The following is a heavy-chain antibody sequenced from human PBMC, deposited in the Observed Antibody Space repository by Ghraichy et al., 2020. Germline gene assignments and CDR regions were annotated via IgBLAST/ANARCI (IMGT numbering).Heavy chain of an antibody. CDR3: ARRRVVTAIRAPQFDP. V-gene: IGHV4-39*01. J-gene: IGHJ5*02. CDR2: IYYSGST. Sequence: SQTLSLTCTVSGGSISSSSYYWGWIRQPPGKGLEWIGSIYYSGSTYYNPSLKSRVTISVDTSKNQFSLKLSSVTAADTAVYYCARRRVVTAIRAPQFDPWGQGTLVTVSS. D-gene: IGHD2-21*02. CDR1: GGSISSSSYY.